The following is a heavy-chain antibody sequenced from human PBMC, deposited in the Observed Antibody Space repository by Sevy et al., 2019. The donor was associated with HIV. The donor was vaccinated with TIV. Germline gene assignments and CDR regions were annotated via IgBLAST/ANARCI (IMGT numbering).Heavy chain of an antibody. CDR1: GGSISSSNYY. CDR2: MYYTGNT. Sequence: SETLSLTCTVSGGSISSSNYYWGWISQPPGKGLEWIGSMYYTGNTYYNPSLKSRVTISVDTSRNHFSLSLTSMTAADTAVYYCVRQIVRDGYDYWGQGTLVTVSS. D-gene: IGHD1-26*01. V-gene: IGHV4-39*01. CDR3: VRQIVRDGYDY. J-gene: IGHJ4*02.